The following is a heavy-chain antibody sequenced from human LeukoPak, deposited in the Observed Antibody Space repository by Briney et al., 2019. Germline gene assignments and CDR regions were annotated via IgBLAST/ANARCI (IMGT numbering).Heavy chain of an antibody. CDR1: GGSISSSHW. CDR3: ARLYSSTWYYYYYYMDV. V-gene: IGHV4-4*02. D-gene: IGHD6-13*01. J-gene: IGHJ6*03. Sequence: SGTLSLTCAVSGGSISSSHWWSWVRQPPGKGLEWIGEIYHSGSTIYNPSLKSRVTMSVDKSKKQFSLRLSSVTAADTAVYYCARLYSSTWYYYYYYMDVWGKGTTVTVSS. CDR2: IYHSGST.